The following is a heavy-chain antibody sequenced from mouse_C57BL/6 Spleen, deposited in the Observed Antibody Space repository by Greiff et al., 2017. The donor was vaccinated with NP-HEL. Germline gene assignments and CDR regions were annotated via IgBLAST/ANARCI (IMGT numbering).Heavy chain of an antibody. V-gene: IGHV14-1*01. J-gene: IGHJ2*01. D-gene: IGHD3-2*02. Sequence: EVQLQQSGAELVRPGASVKLSCTASGFNIKDYYMHWVKQRPEQGLEWIGRIDPEDGDTEYAPKFQGKATMTADTSSNTAYLQLSSLTSEDTAVYYCTTRGGQTAQAHFDYWGQGTTLTVSS. CDR2: IDPEDGDT. CDR3: TTRGGQTAQAHFDY. CDR1: GFNIKDYY.